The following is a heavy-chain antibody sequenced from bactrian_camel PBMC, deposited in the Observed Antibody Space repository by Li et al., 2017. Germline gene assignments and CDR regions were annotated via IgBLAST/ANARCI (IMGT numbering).Heavy chain of an antibody. Sequence: HVQLVESGGGLVQPGGSLRLSCAASGFTISSYLMNWVRQRPGKGPEWVSTMKSDDTDTYYTDSVKGRFTISQDNAKNTLYLQMDSLKPDDTAMYYCAVGHWGGGRCYPAAGYWGQGTQVTVS. V-gene: IGHV3S6*01. J-gene: IGHJ6*01. CDR1: GFTISSYL. D-gene: IGHD5*01. CDR2: MKSDDTDT. CDR3: AVGHWGGGRCYPAAGY.